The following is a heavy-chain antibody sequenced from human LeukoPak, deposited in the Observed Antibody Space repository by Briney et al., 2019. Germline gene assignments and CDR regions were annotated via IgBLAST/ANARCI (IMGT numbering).Heavy chain of an antibody. D-gene: IGHD3-22*01. J-gene: IGHJ4*02. CDR1: GFTFSIYA. V-gene: IGHV3-30*04. Sequence: GGSLRLSCAASGFTFSIYAMHWVRQAPGKGLEWVAVISYDGSDKYYADSVKGRFTISRDNSKNTLYLQMNSLRAEDTAVYYCAKDRDSSGYYWDYWGQGTLVTVSS. CDR2: ISYDGSDK. CDR3: AKDRDSSGYYWDY.